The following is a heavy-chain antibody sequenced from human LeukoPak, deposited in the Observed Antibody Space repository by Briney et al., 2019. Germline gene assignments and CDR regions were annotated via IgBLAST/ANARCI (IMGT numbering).Heavy chain of an antibody. CDR3: ASLKSYYDSSGYLVTDAFDI. D-gene: IGHD3-22*01. J-gene: IGHJ3*02. CDR2: ISGYNGNT. CDR1: GGTFSSYA. Sequence: ASVKVSCKASGGTFSSYAISWVRQAPGQGLEWMGWISGYNGNTNYAQKLQGRVTMTTDTSTSTAYMELRSLKSDDTAVYYCASLKSYYDSSGYLVTDAFDIWGQGTMVTVSS. V-gene: IGHV1-18*01.